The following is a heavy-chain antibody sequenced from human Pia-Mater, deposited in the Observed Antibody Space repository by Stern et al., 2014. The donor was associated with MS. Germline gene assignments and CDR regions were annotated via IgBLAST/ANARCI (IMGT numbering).Heavy chain of an antibody. D-gene: IGHD3-3*01. Sequence: QVQLVESGGGVVQPGRSLRLSCGASGFTSPRSAIHWVRQAPGQGLEWVAVISYDGSKEDYVDSVKGRFTISRDNSKNSLYLQMNRLRHEDTAVYYCAKFSLSGVDLLYGLDVWGQGTTVIVSS. CDR1: GFTSPRSA. V-gene: IGHV3-30*18. J-gene: IGHJ6*02. CDR2: ISYDGSKE. CDR3: AKFSLSGVDLLYGLDV.